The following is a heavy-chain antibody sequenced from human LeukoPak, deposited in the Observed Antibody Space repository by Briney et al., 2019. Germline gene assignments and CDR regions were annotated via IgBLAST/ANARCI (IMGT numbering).Heavy chain of an antibody. V-gene: IGHV3-7*03. CDR2: IKQDGSDK. J-gene: IGHJ5*02. D-gene: IGHD3-16*01. CDR1: GFTFSSYW. Sequence: GGSLRLSCAASGFTFSSYWMTWVRQAPGKGLEWVANIKQDGSDKYYVDSVRGRFTVSRDNAKNSLHLQMNTLRAEDTAVYYCARGGTPQVRVAINWFDPWGQGTLVTVSP. CDR3: ARGGTPQVRVAINWFDP.